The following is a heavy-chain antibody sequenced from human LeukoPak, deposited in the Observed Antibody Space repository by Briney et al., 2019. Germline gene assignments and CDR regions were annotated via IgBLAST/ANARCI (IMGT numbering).Heavy chain of an antibody. V-gene: IGHV3-64D*06. D-gene: IGHD4-17*01. CDR3: VKADDYGDSPGLDY. CDR1: GFTFSSYA. J-gene: IGHJ4*02. Sequence: GGSPRLSCPASGFTFSSYAMHWVRQAPGKGLEYVSAISSNGGSTYYADSVKGRFTISRDNSKNTLYLQMSSLRAEDTAVYYCVKADDYGDSPGLDYWGQGTLVTVSS. CDR2: ISSNGGST.